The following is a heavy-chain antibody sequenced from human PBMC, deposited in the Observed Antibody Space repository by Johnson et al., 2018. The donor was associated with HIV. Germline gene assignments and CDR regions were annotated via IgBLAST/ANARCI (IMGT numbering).Heavy chain of an antibody. D-gene: IGHD3-22*01. Sequence: EVQLVESGGGLVQPGRSLRLSCAASGFTFDDYAMHWVRQAPGKGLEWVSGISWNSGSIGYADSAKGRFTISRDNAKNSLYLQMNSLRAEDTALYYCAKALGIVVVLDAFDIWGQGTMVTVSS. CDR1: GFTFDDYA. J-gene: IGHJ3*02. CDR3: AKALGIVVVLDAFDI. CDR2: ISWNSGSI. V-gene: IGHV3-9*01.